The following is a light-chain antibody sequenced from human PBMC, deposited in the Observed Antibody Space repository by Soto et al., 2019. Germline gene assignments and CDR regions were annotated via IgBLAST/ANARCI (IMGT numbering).Light chain of an antibody. Sequence: QSALTQPRSVSGSPGRSVTITCTGTRTDVGGYNYVSWYQQHPGKVPNLMLYDVSKRPSGVPDRFSRSKSGNTASLTISGLQAEDEADYYCCSYAGRDTLYVFGSGTQLTVL. V-gene: IGLV2-11*01. CDR2: DVS. CDR1: RTDVGGYNY. CDR3: CSYAGRDTLYV. J-gene: IGLJ1*01.